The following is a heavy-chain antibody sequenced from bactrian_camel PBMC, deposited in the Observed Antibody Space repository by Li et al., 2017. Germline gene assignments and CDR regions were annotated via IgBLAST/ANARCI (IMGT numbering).Heavy chain of an antibody. CDR2: IATGSGNT. Sequence: HVQLVESGGASVQAGGSLRLSCAASGYTYNRNCMAWFRQAPGKEREGVARIATGSGNTYYADSVKGRFTISRDNSKNTLYLQMNSLNAEDTAVYFCVREDVASGVNFGAWCQGTQVTVS. D-gene: IGHD5*01. J-gene: IGHJ6*01. CDR3: VREDVASGVNFGA. CDR1: GYTYNRNC. V-gene: IGHV3S1*01.